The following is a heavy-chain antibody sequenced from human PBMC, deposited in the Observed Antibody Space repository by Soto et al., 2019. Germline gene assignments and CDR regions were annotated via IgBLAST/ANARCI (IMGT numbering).Heavy chain of an antibody. D-gene: IGHD1-1*01. CDR3: ARRYGNCFDY. V-gene: IGHV4-59*08. Sequence: QVQLQESGPGLVKPSETLSLTCTVSGGSISNYYWSWIRQPPGKGLEWIGYIFYSGSTNYNPSLTSRVPISVDTSKNQFSLKLSSVTAADTAVYYCARRYGNCFDYWGQGTLVTVSS. CDR1: GGSISNYY. J-gene: IGHJ4*02. CDR2: IFYSGST.